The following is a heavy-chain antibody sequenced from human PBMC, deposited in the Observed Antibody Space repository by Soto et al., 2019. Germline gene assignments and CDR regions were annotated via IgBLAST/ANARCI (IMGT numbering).Heavy chain of an antibody. CDR3: AIHFWAYCGGDCYFRYFDY. CDR1: VYPYTSSIYG. D-gene: IGHD2-21*02. V-gene: IGHV1-18*04. CDR2: IRGYSVNT. J-gene: IGHJ4*02. Sequence: SCTAWVYPYTSSIYGVIWLRPAPAQGLDWMGWIRGYSVNTNYAQNLQGRVTMPTDRSTSTAYMELRSLSSDDRAVYYCAIHFWAYCGGDCYFRYFDYWGKGTLVTVSS.